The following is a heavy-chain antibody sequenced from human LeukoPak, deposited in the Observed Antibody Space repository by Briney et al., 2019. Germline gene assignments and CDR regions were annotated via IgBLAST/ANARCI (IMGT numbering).Heavy chain of an antibody. CDR1: GFTFSDYY. D-gene: IGHD3-3*01. J-gene: IGHJ5*02. CDR3: ARDHLANLASRLFDP. CDR2: ISSSGSTI. V-gene: IGHV3-11*01. Sequence: PGGSLRLSCAASGFTFSDYYMSWIRQAPGKGLEWISFISSSGSTIYYADSVKGRFTISRDTTKNSLYLQMNSLRAEDTAVYYCARDHLANLASRLFDPWGQGSLVTVSS.